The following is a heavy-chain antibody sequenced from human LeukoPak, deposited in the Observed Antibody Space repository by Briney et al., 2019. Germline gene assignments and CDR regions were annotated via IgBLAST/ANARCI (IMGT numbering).Heavy chain of an antibody. CDR2: INHSGST. CDR1: GGSFSGYQ. D-gene: IGHD1-1*01. CDR3: ARRLRTGQYYFDY. J-gene: IGHJ4*02. Sequence: SETLSLTCAVYGGSFSGYQWGWIRQPPGKGLEWIGEINHSGSTNYNPFLKSRVTISVDTSKNQFSLKLNSVTAADTAVYYCARRLRTGQYYFDYWGQGTLVTVSS. V-gene: IGHV4-34*01.